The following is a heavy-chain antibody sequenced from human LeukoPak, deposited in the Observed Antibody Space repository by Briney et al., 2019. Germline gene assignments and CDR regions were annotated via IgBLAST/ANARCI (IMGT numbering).Heavy chain of an antibody. CDR2: IKYDESEK. Sequence: GGSLRLSCAASGFTFSRYWMSWVRQAPGKGLEWVANIKYDESEKHYEGSVKGRFTISRDNSKNTVYLQMNSLRAEDTAVYFCAKEYGYDYNYFYSMDVWGKGTTVTISS. D-gene: IGHD1-1*01. J-gene: IGHJ6*03. V-gene: IGHV3-7*01. CDR1: GFTFSRYW. CDR3: AKEYGYDYNYFYSMDV.